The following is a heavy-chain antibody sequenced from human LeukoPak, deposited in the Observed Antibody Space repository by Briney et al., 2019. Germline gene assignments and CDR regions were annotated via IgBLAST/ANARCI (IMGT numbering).Heavy chain of an antibody. V-gene: IGHV3-30*18. CDR3: AKDLYYGDYLLHGMDV. CDR2: ISYDGSNK. Sequence: PGGSLRLSCAASGFTFSSYGMHWVRQAPGKGLEWVAVISYDGSNKYYADSVKGRFTISRDNSKNTPYLQMNSLRAEDTAVYYCAKDLYYGDYLLHGMDVWGQGTTVTVSS. J-gene: IGHJ6*02. D-gene: IGHD4-17*01. CDR1: GFTFSSYG.